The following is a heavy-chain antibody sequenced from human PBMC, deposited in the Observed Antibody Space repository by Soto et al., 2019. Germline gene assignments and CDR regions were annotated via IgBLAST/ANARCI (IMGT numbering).Heavy chain of an antibody. Sequence: EVQLLESGGGLVQPGGSLRLSCAASGFTFSSYAMSWVRQAPGKGLEWVSGISGSGDSTYYADSVKGRFTISTDNSENPLYLQMNSLRAEDTAVYYCAKGVPGIAVAGTGYCQHWGQGTLVTVSS. V-gene: IGHV3-23*01. D-gene: IGHD6-19*01. CDR2: ISGSGDST. CDR3: AKGVPGIAVAGTGYCQH. CDR1: GFTFSSYA. J-gene: IGHJ1*01.